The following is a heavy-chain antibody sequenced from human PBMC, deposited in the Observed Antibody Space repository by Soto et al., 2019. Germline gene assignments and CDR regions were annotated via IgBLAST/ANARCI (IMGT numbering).Heavy chain of an antibody. V-gene: IGHV1-46*01. Sequence: AASVKVSCKASGYTFTSYYMHWVRQAPGQGLEWMGIINPSGGSTSYAQKFQGRVTMTRDTSTSTVYMELSSLRSEDTAVYYCARDGGSTLTMIVVVAFDYWGQGTLVTVSS. D-gene: IGHD3-22*01. CDR1: GYTFTSYY. CDR3: ARDGGSTLTMIVVVAFDY. J-gene: IGHJ4*02. CDR2: INPSGGST.